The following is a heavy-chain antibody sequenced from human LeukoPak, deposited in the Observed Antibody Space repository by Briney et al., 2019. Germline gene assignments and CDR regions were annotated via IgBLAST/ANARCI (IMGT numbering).Heavy chain of an antibody. CDR1: GFTFSSYW. D-gene: IGHD2-2*01. CDR3: VRGGYCSSNTCYSGKDPLDY. V-gene: IGHV3-74*01. Sequence: GESLRLSCAASGFTFSSYWMHWVRQAPGKGLVWVSRINSDGSYTSYADSVKGRFTISRDNAKNTLCLQMSSLRAEDTAVYYCVRGGYCSSNTCYSGKDPLDYWGQGTLVTVSS. J-gene: IGHJ4*02. CDR2: INSDGSYT.